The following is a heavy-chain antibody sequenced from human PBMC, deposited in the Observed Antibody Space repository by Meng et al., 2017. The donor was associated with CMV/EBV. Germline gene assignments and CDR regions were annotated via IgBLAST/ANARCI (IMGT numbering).Heavy chain of an antibody. CDR1: GDSVSSNSAA. CDR2: TYYRSKWYN. D-gene: IGHD3-22*01. CDR3: ARGNGYYYDSSGYPLYYYYYGMDV. V-gene: IGHV6-1*01. J-gene: IGHJ6*02. Sequence: SQTLSLTCAISGDSVSSNSAAWNWIRQSPSRGLEWLGRTYYRSKWYNDYAVSVKSRITIYPDTSKNQFSLQLNSVTPEDTAVYYCARGNGYYYDSSGYPLYYYYYGMDVWGQGTTVTVSS.